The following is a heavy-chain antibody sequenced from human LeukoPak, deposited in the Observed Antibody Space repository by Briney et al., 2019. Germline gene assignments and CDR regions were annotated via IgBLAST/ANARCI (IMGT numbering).Heavy chain of an antibody. CDR1: GFTFSDYW. CDR2: IKQDGSEK. CDR3: ARNQRRLDY. J-gene: IGHJ4*02. V-gene: IGHV3-7*01. Sequence: GGSLRLSCAASGFTFSDYWMTWVRQAPGKGLELVANIKQDGSEKYYVDSVKGRFTISRDNAKNSLYLQMNSLRAEDTAVYYCARNQRRLDYWAQGTLVTVSS. D-gene: IGHD1-14*01.